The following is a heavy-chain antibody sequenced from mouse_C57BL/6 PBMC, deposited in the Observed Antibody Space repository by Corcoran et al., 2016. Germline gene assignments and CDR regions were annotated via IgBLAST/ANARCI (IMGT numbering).Heavy chain of an antibody. CDR1: GYTFTTYG. CDR2: INTYSGVP. Sequence: QIQLVQSGPELKKPGETVKISCKASGYTFTTYGMSWVKQAPGKGLKWMGWINTYSGVPTYADDFKGRFAFSLETSASTAYLQINNLKNEDTATYFCAREGPSGSMDYWGQGTSVTVSS. CDR3: AREGPSGSMDY. D-gene: IGHD6-1*01. J-gene: IGHJ4*01. V-gene: IGHV9-3*01.